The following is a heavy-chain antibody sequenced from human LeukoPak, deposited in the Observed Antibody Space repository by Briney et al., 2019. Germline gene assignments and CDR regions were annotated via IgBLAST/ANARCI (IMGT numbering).Heavy chain of an antibody. CDR1: GHSISISYY. CDR2: FHYSGKT. D-gene: IGHD5-18*01. Sequence: PSETLSLTCAVSGHSISISYYWGWIRQPPGKGLEWIGIFHYSGKTYYNPSLGSRVTISVDTSKNHFSLNLSSVTAADTAMYYCAKYTAIAGAFDVFDIWGQGTVVTVSS. V-gene: IGHV4-38-2*01. CDR3: AKYTAIAGAFDVFDI. J-gene: IGHJ3*02.